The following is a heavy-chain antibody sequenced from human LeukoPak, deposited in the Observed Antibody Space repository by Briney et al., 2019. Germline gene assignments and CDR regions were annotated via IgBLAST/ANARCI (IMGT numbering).Heavy chain of an antibody. V-gene: IGHV1-69*13. Sequence: ASVKVSCKASGGTFSSYAISWVRQAPGQGLEWMGGIIPIFGTANYAQKFQGRVTITADESTSTAYMELRSLRSEDTAVYYCAREGRYSYGYGETDYWGQGTLVSVSS. J-gene: IGHJ4*02. CDR2: IIPIFGTA. CDR3: AREGRYSYGYGETDY. D-gene: IGHD5-18*01. CDR1: GGTFSSYA.